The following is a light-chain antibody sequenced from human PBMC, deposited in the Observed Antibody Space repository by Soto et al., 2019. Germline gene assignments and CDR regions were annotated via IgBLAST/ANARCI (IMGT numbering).Light chain of an antibody. CDR1: QSVSTNQ. J-gene: IGKJ1*01. Sequence: EIVLTQSACTLSVSPGETATLSCRASQSVSTNQLAWYQYKRGQAPRLFLHSATTRANAFPSRFSASGSGTDFTLTISGLQTEDFALYYCQVYGILPWTFGQGTKVDIK. V-gene: IGKV3-20*01. CDR3: QVYGILPWT. CDR2: SAT.